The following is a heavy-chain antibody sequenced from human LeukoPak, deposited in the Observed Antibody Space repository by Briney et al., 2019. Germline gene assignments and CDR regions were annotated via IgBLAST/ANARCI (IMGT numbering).Heavy chain of an antibody. CDR2: MNPHSGDT. Sequence: ASVKVSCKASGYTFTSDDINWVRQATGQGLEWVGWMNPHSGDTGYEQRFLGRVTMTRNTSINTAYMELSSLRSEDTAVYYCARSRPAPAGRYNWNVWRKQKDYYYGLDVWGQGTTVTVSS. J-gene: IGHJ6*02. D-gene: IGHD1-20*01. CDR1: GYTFTSDD. V-gene: IGHV1-8*01. CDR3: ARSRPAPAGRYNWNVWRKQKDYYYGLDV.